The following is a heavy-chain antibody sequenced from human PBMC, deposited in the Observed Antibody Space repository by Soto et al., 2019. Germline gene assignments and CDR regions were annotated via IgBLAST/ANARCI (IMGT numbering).Heavy chain of an antibody. D-gene: IGHD3-16*01. CDR3: ATSIGARHEN. J-gene: IGHJ4*02. CDR1: GFTFSSYA. V-gene: IGHV3-23*01. CDR2: ITGSGDGT. Sequence: VHLLEPGGGVVQTGGSLRLSCLTSGFTFSSYAMTWVRQAPGKGLDWVSAITGSGDGTFYADSVKGRFTISRDNSKNTLFLQMTRLTAYYTALYFCATSIGARHENWGQGTLGTVSS.